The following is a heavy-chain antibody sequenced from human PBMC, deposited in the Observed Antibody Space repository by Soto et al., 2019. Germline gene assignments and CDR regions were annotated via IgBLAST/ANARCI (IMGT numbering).Heavy chain of an antibody. Sequence: ASVKVSCKASGYTFTSYGISWVRQAPGQGLEWMGWISAYNGNTNYAQRLQGRVTMTTDTSTSTAYMELRSLRSDDTAVYYCARTKYSSGPGYYFDYWGQGTLVTV. CDR1: GYTFTSYG. J-gene: IGHJ4*02. D-gene: IGHD6-19*01. CDR3: ARTKYSSGPGYYFDY. CDR2: ISAYNGNT. V-gene: IGHV1-18*01.